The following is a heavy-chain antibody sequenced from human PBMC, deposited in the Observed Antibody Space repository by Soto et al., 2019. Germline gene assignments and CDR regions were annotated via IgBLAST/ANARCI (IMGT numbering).Heavy chain of an antibody. V-gene: IGHV3-7*01. CDR1: GFTFSSYW. D-gene: IGHD6-13*01. CDR2: IKQDGSEK. Sequence: SLRLSCAASGFTFSSYWMSWVRQARGKGLEWVANIKQDGSEKYYVDSVKGRFTISRDNAKNSLYLQMNSLRAEDTAVYYCARLIAAAGTSFRYYYYGMDVWGQGTTVTVSS. J-gene: IGHJ6*02. CDR3: ARLIAAAGTSFRYYYYGMDV.